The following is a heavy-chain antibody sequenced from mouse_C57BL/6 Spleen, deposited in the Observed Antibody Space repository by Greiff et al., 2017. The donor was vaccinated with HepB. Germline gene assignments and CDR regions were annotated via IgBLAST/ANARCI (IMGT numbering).Heavy chain of an antibody. CDR2: ISYDGSN. J-gene: IGHJ2*01. CDR3: AREEGYYYGSTYYFDY. V-gene: IGHV3-6*01. D-gene: IGHD1-1*01. Sequence: EVQLQESGPGLVKPSQSLSLTCSVTGYSITSGYYWNWIRQFPGNKLEWMGYISYDGSNNYNPSLKNRISITRDTSKNQFFLKLNSVTTEDTATYYCAREEGYYYGSTYYFDYWGQGTTLTVSS. CDR1: GYSITSGYY.